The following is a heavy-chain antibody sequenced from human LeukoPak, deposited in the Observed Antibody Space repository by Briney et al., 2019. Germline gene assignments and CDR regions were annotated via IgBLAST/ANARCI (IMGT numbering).Heavy chain of an antibody. Sequence: KPSETLSLTCTVSGDSMSSYFWTWVRQFPGKGLEWVGYIYQTTTTYNPSLKGRATISADMSQNQLSLKVTSVTAADTAVYYCARNFPGRTEDVWGKGTTVIVSS. CDR3: ARNFPGRTEDV. D-gene: IGHD1-14*01. V-gene: IGHV4-59*01. CDR2: IYQTTT. J-gene: IGHJ6*04. CDR1: GDSMSSYF.